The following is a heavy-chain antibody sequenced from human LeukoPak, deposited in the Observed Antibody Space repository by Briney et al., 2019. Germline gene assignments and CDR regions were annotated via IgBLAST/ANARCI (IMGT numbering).Heavy chain of an antibody. CDR3: AGQLNSLAVGDY. CDR1: GFTFSSYS. Sequence: GGSLRLSCAASGFTFSSYSMNWVRQAPGKGLEWVSSISSSSSYIYYADSVKGRFTISRDNAKNSLYLQMNSLRAEDTAVYYCAGQLNSLAVGDYWGQGTLVTVSS. V-gene: IGHV3-21*01. D-gene: IGHD6-19*01. J-gene: IGHJ4*02. CDR2: ISSSSSYI.